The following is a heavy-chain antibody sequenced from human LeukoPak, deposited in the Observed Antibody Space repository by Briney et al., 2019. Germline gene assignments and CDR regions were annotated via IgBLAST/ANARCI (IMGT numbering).Heavy chain of an antibody. CDR2: MNPNSGST. J-gene: IGHJ6*02. CDR3: ARHDSSWYLPYYYYYGMDV. Sequence: ASVKVSCKASGYTFTSYDINWVRQATGQGLEWMGWMNPNSGSTGYAQKFQGRVTMTRNTSISTAYMELSSLRSEDTAVYYCARHDSSWYLPYYYYYGMDVWGQGTTVTVSS. V-gene: IGHV1-8*01. D-gene: IGHD6-13*01. CDR1: GYTFTSYD.